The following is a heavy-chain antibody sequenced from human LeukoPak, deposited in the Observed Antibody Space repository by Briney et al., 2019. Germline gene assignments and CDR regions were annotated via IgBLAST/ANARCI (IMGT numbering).Heavy chain of an antibody. V-gene: IGHV3-64D*08. Sequence: AGSLTPSCSESGFNFNKYAMNWVRQAHKKGLEYVSSISSNGGSTYYADSVKGRCTISRDNSKNTLYLQMSSLRAEDTAVYYCGLAAYYYDSSGSDDAFDIWGQGTMVIVSS. D-gene: IGHD3-22*01. CDR1: GFNFNKYA. CDR3: GLAAYYYDSSGSDDAFDI. J-gene: IGHJ3*02. CDR2: ISSNGGST.